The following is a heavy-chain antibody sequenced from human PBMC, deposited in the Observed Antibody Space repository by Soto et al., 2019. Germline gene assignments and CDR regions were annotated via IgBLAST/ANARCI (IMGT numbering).Heavy chain of an antibody. CDR2: INAGNGNT. V-gene: IGHV1-3*01. CDR1: GYTFTSYA. Sequence: ASVKVSCKASGYTFTSYAMHWVRQAPGQRLEWMGWINAGNGNTKYSQKFQGRVTITRDTSASTAYMELSSLRSEDTAVYYCARGLGEGVMGTTVYYYYYMDVWGKGTTVTVSS. D-gene: IGHD1-26*01. CDR3: ARGLGEGVMGTTVYYYYYMDV. J-gene: IGHJ6*03.